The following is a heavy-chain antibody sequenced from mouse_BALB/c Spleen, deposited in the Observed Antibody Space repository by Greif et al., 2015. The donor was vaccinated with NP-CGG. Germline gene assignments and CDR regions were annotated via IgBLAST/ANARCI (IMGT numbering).Heavy chain of an antibody. CDR2: IYPGDGST. CDR3: ARGVGNSPFAY. V-gene: IGHV1S33*01. D-gene: IGHD2-1*01. Sequence: CGPELVKPGALVKISCKASGYTFTSYDINWVKQRPGQGLEWIGWIYPGDGSTKYNEKFKGKATLTADKSSSTAYMQLSSLTSENSAVYFCARGVGNSPFAYWGQGTLVTVSA. J-gene: IGHJ3*01. CDR1: GYTFTSYD.